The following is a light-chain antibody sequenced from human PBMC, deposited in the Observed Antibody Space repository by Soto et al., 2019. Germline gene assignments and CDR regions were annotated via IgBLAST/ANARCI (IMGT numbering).Light chain of an antibody. J-gene: IGLJ3*02. CDR3: QSYDNSLNVV. Sequence: QSVLTQPPSVSEAPGQTVTISCTGSNSNIGGGYDVHWYQQLPGTAPKLLIYANNNRPSGVPDRFSGSKSGTSASLAITGLQAEDEADYYCQSYDNSLNVVFGGGTKLTVL. CDR1: NSNIGGGYD. CDR2: ANN. V-gene: IGLV1-40*01.